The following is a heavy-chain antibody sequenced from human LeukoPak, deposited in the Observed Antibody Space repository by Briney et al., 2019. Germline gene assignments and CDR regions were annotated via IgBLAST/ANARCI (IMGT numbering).Heavy chain of an antibody. V-gene: IGHV4-59*01. CDR3: ARSLSGSYAGWFDP. CDR2: IYYSGST. CDR1: GGSISSYY. J-gene: IGHJ5*02. D-gene: IGHD1-26*01. Sequence: SETLSLTCTVSGGSISSYYWSWIRQPPGKGLEWIGYIYYSGSTNYNPSLKSRVTISVDTSKNQFSLKLSSVTAADTAVYYCARSLSGSYAGWFDPWGQGTLVTVSS.